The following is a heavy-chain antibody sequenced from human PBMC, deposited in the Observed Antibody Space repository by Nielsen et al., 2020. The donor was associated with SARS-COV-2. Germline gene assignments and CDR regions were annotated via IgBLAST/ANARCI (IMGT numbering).Heavy chain of an antibody. D-gene: IGHD3-10*01. CDR1: GFTFSSYG. V-gene: IGHV3-33*01. CDR2: IWYDGSNK. J-gene: IGHJ4*02. CDR3: ARDAGTNFDY. Sequence: GESLKISCAASGFTFSSYGMHWVRQAPGKGLEWVAVIWYDGSNKYYADSVKGRFTISRDNSKNTLYLQMNSLRAEDTAVYYCARDAGTNFDYWGQGTLVTVSS.